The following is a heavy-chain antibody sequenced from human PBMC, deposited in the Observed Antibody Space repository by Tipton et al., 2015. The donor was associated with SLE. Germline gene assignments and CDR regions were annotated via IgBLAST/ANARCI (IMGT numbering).Heavy chain of an antibody. CDR2: INHSGST. CDR3: ARGLNYYDSSGYYPFYYMDV. CDR1: GGSISGYS. Sequence: TLSLTCSVSGGSISGYSWSWIRQPPGKGLEWIGEINHSGSTNYNPSLKSRVTISVDTSKNQFSLKLSSVTAADTAVYYCARGLNYYDSSGYYPFYYMDVWGKGTTVTVSS. J-gene: IGHJ6*03. D-gene: IGHD3-22*01. V-gene: IGHV4-34*01.